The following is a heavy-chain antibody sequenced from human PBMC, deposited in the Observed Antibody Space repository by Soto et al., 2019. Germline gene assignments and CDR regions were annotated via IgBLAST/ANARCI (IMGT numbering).Heavy chain of an antibody. CDR2: IWYDGSNK. CDR3: ARDGGSGGSYYFDY. CDR1: GFTFSSYG. Sequence: QVQLVESGGGVVQPGRSLRLSCAASGFTFSSYGMHWVRQAPGKGLEWVAVIWYDGSNKYYADSVKGRFTISRDNSKNTLYLQMNSLRAEDTAVYYCARDGGSGGSYYFDYWGQGTLVTVSS. J-gene: IGHJ4*02. V-gene: IGHV3-33*01. D-gene: IGHD2-15*01.